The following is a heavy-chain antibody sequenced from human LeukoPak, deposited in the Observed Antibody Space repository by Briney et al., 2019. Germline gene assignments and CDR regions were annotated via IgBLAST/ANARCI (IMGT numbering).Heavy chain of an antibody. CDR2: INPNSGGT. CDR3: ARYCSGGSCYFDY. D-gene: IGHD2-15*01. Sequence: ASVKLSCTASGYTFTGYYMHWVRQAPGQGLEWMAWINPNSGGTNYAQTFQGRVTMTRDTSISTAYMELSRLRSDDTAVYYCARYCSGGSCYFDYWGQGTLVTVSS. J-gene: IGHJ4*02. CDR1: GYTFTGYY. V-gene: IGHV1-2*02.